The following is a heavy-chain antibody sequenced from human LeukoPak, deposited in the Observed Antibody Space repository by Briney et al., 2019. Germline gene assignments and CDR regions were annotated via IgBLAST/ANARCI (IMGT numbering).Heavy chain of an antibody. Sequence: GGSLRLSCAASGFTFSSYWMSWVRQAPGKGLEWVANIKQDGSEKYYVDSVKGRFTISRDNAKNSLYLQMNSLRAEDTAVYYCAVGYSSGPWYFDLWGRGTLVTVSS. J-gene: IGHJ2*01. V-gene: IGHV3-7*01. D-gene: IGHD6-19*01. CDR1: GFTFSSYW. CDR2: IKQDGSEK. CDR3: AVGYSSGPWYFDL.